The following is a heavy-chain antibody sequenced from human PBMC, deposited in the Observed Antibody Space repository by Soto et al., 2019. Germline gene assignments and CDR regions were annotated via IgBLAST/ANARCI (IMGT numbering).Heavy chain of an antibody. CDR1: GFTFSSYA. CDR2: ISGSGGST. Sequence: GGSLRLSCAASGFTFSSYAMNWVRQAPGKGLEWVSSISGSGGSTYYADSVKGRFTISRDNSKNTLFLQMNSLRVEDTAVYYCAKMMRVRGVTNPDYWGQGTLVTVSS. D-gene: IGHD3-10*01. V-gene: IGHV3-23*01. CDR3: AKMMRVRGVTNPDY. J-gene: IGHJ4*02.